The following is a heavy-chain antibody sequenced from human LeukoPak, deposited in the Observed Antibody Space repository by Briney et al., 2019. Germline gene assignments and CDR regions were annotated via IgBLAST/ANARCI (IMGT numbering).Heavy chain of an antibody. Sequence: GESLKISCQGSGYSFTSYWIGWVRQLPGKGLEWMGIIYPGDSDTRYSPSFQGQVTISADKSISTAYLQWSSLKASDTAMYYCASSTAMAGFDYWGQGTLVTVSS. D-gene: IGHD5-18*01. CDR1: GYSFTSYW. CDR2: IYPGDSDT. V-gene: IGHV5-51*01. J-gene: IGHJ4*02. CDR3: ASSTAMAGFDY.